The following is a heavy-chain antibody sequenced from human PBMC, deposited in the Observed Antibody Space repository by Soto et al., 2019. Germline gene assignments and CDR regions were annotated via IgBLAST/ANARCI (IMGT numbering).Heavy chain of an antibody. V-gene: IGHV1-69*02. J-gene: IGHJ6*03. Sequence: SVKVSCKASGGTFSSYTISWVRQAPGQGLEWMGRIIPILGIANYAQKFQGRVTITADKSTSTAYMELSSLRSEDTAVYYCARGVEDIVVVPAAYHYYYYYMDVWGKGTTVTVSS. CDR2: IIPILGIA. D-gene: IGHD2-2*01. CDR3: ARGVEDIVVVPAAYHYYYYYMDV. CDR1: GGTFSSYT.